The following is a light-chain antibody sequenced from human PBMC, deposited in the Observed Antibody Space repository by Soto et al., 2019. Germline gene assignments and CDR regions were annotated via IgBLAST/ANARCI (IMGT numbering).Light chain of an antibody. V-gene: IGLV2-14*01. J-gene: IGLJ3*02. CDR1: SSDVGDYNY. CDR2: DVS. Sequence: QSALTQPASVSGSPGQSITISCTGTSSDVGDYNYVSWYQQLPGKAPKLLIYDVSSRPSGVSYRFSGSKSGNRASLTISGLQADDEADYCCSSYSSIITRVFGGGTKLTVL. CDR3: SSYSSIITRV.